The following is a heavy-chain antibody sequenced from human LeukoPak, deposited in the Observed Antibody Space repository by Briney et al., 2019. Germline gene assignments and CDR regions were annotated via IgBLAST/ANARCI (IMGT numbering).Heavy chain of an antibody. J-gene: IGHJ4*02. Sequence: SETLSLTCTVSGDSISSWYWSWIRQPPGKGLEWIGRIYASGNTNYNPSLKGRVTMTVDTSKNQFSLNLSSVTAADTAVYYCARGRGSSWYYFDSWGQGTLVTVSS. CDR3: ARGRGSSWYYFDS. CDR1: GDSISSWY. V-gene: IGHV4-4*07. D-gene: IGHD6-13*01. CDR2: IYASGNT.